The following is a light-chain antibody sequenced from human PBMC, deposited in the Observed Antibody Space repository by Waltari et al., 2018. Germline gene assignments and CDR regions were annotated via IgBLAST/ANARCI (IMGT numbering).Light chain of an antibody. V-gene: IGLV1-40*01. CDR1: SSNIGAGYH. CDR3: QSYDNSLTVL. CDR2: GNT. J-gene: IGLJ2*01. Sequence: QSVLTQPPSVSGAPGQRVTIPCTGSSSNIGAGYHVHWYQQLPGRAPKLLIYGNTNRPSGVPDRFSGSKSGTSASLAITGLQAEDEADYYCQSYDNSLTVLFGGGTKLTVL.